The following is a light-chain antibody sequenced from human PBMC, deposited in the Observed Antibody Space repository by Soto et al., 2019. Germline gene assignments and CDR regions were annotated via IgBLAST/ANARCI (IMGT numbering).Light chain of an antibody. V-gene: IGKV3-20*01. J-gene: IGKJ1*01. Sequence: EILLTQSPGTLSLSPGERATLSCRASQSVASSYVAWYQQTPGQPPRLLIYGSSKRATGIPDRFSVSGSGTDFTLTITSLEPEDFAVYYCQQYGHSPWTFGQGTKVEIK. CDR1: QSVASSY. CDR2: GSS. CDR3: QQYGHSPWT.